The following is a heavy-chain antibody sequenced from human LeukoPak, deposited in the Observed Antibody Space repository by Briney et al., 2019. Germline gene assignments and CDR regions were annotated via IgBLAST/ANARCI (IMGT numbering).Heavy chain of an antibody. Sequence: ASVKVSCKASGYTFTSYDINWVRQATGQGLEWMGWMNPNSGNTGYAQKFQGRVTMTRNTSISTAYMELSSLRSEDTAVYYCARHRYSGSYYVYYYGMDVWGQGTTVTDSS. D-gene: IGHD1-26*01. J-gene: IGHJ6*02. V-gene: IGHV1-8*01. CDR3: ARHRYSGSYYVYYYGMDV. CDR1: GYTFTSYD. CDR2: MNPNSGNT.